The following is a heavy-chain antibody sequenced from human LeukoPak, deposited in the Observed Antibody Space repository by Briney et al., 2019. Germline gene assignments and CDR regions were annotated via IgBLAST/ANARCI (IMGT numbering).Heavy chain of an antibody. J-gene: IGHJ5*02. V-gene: IGHV4-38-2*02. CDR3: ARVKAPGIAPRIGWFDP. CDR1: GYSISSGYY. CDR2: IYHSGST. D-gene: IGHD6-13*01. Sequence: SETLSLTCIVSGYSISSGYYWGWIRQPPGKGLEWIASIYHSGSTYYNPSLKSRATISVDTSKNQFSLNLRSVTAADTAVYYCARVKAPGIAPRIGWFDPWGQGTLVTVSS.